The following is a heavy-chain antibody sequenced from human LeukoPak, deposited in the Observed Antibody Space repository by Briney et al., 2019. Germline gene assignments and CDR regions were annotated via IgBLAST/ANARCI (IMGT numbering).Heavy chain of an antibody. CDR2: IIPIFGTA. V-gene: IGHV1-69*05. CDR3: ARVHYYDSSGYYPYFDY. Sequence: GASVKVSCNASGGTFSSYAISWVRQAPGQGLEWMGGIIPIFGTANYAQKFQGRVTITTDESTSTAYMELSSLRSDDTAVYYCARVHYYDSSGYYPYFDYWGQGTLVTVSS. J-gene: IGHJ4*02. CDR1: GGTFSSYA. D-gene: IGHD3-22*01.